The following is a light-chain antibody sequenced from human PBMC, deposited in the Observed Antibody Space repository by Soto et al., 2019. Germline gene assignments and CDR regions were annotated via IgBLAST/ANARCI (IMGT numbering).Light chain of an antibody. Sequence: QSVLTQPPSASGTTGQRVTISCSRSISNIGGNTVNWYQQLPGTAPKLLMYTNNQRPSGVPDRFSGSKSGTSASLAISGLQSEDEADYYCAAWDDSLNGVVFGGGTKLTVL. CDR3: AAWDDSLNGVV. CDR2: TNN. V-gene: IGLV1-44*01. CDR1: ISNIGGNT. J-gene: IGLJ2*01.